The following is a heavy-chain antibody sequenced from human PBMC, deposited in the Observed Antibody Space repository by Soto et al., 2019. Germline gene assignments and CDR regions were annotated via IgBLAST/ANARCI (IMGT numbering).Heavy chain of an antibody. CDR1: GGSFSGYY. J-gene: IGHJ6*02. Sequence: SETLSLTCAVYGGSFSGYYWSLIRQPPGKGLEWIGEINHSGSTNYNPSLKSRVTISVDTSKNQFSLKLSSVTAADTAVYYCARRGTAMVMNYYYGMDVWGQGTTVTVSS. CDR3: ARRGTAMVMNYYYGMDV. D-gene: IGHD5-18*01. V-gene: IGHV4-34*01. CDR2: INHSGST.